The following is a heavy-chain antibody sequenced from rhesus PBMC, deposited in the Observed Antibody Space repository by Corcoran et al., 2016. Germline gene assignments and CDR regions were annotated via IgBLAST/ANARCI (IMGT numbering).Heavy chain of an antibody. CDR2: ISGGGGGT. J-gene: IGHJ4*01. D-gene: IGHD1-26*01. Sequence: QLQLQESGPGLVKPSETLSLTCAVSGGSVSSSNWWSWIRQPPGKGLEWIGRISGGGGGTRNNPSLTSRVTISTDTSKNQFSRKVSSVTAADTAVYYCAREEKSGTTAFDYWGQGVLVTVSS. CDR3: AREEKSGTTAFDY. CDR1: GGSVSSSNW. V-gene: IGHV4-57*01.